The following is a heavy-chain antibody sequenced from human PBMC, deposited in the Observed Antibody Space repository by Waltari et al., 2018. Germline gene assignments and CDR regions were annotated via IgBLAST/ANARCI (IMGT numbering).Heavy chain of an antibody. Sequence: QLQLQESGPGLVKPSETLSLTCTVSGGSISSSSYYWGWIRQPPGKGLEWIGSIYYSGSTYYNPSLKSRVTISVDTSKNQFSLKLSSVTAADTAVYYCARDNGGGSSSGGDYWGQGTLVTVSS. V-gene: IGHV4-39*07. J-gene: IGHJ4*02. D-gene: IGHD6-6*01. CDR3: ARDNGGGSSSGGDY. CDR1: GGSISSSSYY. CDR2: IYYSGST.